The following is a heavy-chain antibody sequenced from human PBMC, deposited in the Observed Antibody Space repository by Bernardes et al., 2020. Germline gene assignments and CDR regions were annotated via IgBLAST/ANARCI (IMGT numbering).Heavy chain of an antibody. V-gene: IGHV1-18*01. CDR1: GYTFTSYG. CDR2: ISASNGTT. Sequence: ASVKVSCKASGYTFTSYGISWVRQAPGQGLEWMGWISASNGTTNYAQKLQGRVTMTTDTSTSTAYMELRSLRSDDTAVYYCARVYDILTGYYHGAFDIWGQGTMVTGSS. CDR3: ARVYDILTGYYHGAFDI. D-gene: IGHD3-9*01. J-gene: IGHJ3*02.